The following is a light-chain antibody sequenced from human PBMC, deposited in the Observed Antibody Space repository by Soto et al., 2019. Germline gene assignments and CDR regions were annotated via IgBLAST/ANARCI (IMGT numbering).Light chain of an antibody. CDR2: EAS. J-gene: IGLJ1*01. CDR3: SLYTSENTYV. CDR1: STDFVSYNR. Sequence: QSALTQPPSVSGSPGQSVTISCPGTSTDFVSYNRVSWYQQPPGTAPKLIIYEASNRPSGVPDRFSGSKSGNTASLTISGLQAADEADYYCSLYTSENTYVFGTGTKVTV. V-gene: IGLV2-18*01.